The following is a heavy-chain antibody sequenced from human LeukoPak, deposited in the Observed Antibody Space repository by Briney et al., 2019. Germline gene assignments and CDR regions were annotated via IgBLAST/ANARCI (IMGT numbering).Heavy chain of an antibody. CDR3: ARGLHLGSSQWNFDY. CDR2: INHSEST. CDR1: GGSFSGYY. D-gene: IGHD6-6*01. J-gene: IGHJ4*02. V-gene: IGHV4-34*01. Sequence: SETLSLTCAVYGGSFSGYYWSWIRQPPGKGLEWIGEINHSESTKYNSSLKSRVTMSVDASKNQFSLKLNSVTAADTVVYYCARGLHLGSSQWNFDYWGQGTLVTVSS.